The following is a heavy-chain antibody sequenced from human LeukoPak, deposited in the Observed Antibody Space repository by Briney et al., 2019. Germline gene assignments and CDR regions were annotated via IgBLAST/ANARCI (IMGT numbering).Heavy chain of an antibody. J-gene: IGHJ4*02. Sequence: PGGSLRLSCAASAFTFSSFGMHWVRQAPGKGLEWVAVVSYDGSKTYYADSVKGRFTISRDNSKNTLYLQMNSLRAEDTAVCYCASPGGYDFWSGPFDYWGQGTLVTVSS. D-gene: IGHD3-3*01. CDR1: AFTFSSFG. CDR3: ASPGGYDFWSGPFDY. V-gene: IGHV3-30*03. CDR2: VSYDGSKT.